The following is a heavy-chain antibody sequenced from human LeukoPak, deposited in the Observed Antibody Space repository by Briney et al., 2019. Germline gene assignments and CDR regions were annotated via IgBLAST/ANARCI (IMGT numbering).Heavy chain of an antibody. D-gene: IGHD2-2*02. CDR3: ARCSSTSRYTRGGSAEYFQH. Sequence: SVKVSCKASGGTFSSYAISWVRQAPGQGLEWMGRIIPIFGIANYAQKFQGRVTITADKSTSTAYMELSSLRSEDTAVYYCARCSSTSRYTRGGSAEYFQHWGQGTLVTVSS. CDR1: GGTFSSYA. CDR2: IIPIFGIA. V-gene: IGHV1-69*04. J-gene: IGHJ1*01.